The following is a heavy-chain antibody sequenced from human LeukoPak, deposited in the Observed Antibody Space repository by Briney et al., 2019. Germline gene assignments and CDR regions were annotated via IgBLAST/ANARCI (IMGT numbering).Heavy chain of an antibody. Sequence: SSVKVSCKASGYTFTSYDINWVRQATGQGLEGMGWMNPNSGNTGYAQKFQGRVTMTRNTAISTAYMELSSLRSEDTAVYYCARGATHRIMITFGGVATFDYWGQGTLVTVSS. CDR1: GYTFTSYD. CDR2: MNPNSGNT. V-gene: IGHV1-8*01. J-gene: IGHJ4*02. D-gene: IGHD3-16*01. CDR3: ARGATHRIMITFGGVATFDY.